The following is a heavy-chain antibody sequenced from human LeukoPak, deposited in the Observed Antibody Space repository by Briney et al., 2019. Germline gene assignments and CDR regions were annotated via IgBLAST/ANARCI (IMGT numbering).Heavy chain of an antibody. J-gene: IGHJ4*02. CDR2: IYYSGST. Sequence: SETLSLTCTVSGGSISSSSYYWGWIRQPPGKGLEWIGSIYYSGSTYYNPSLKSRVTISVDTSKNQFSLKLSSVTAADTAVYYCARDLSGKSNYWGQGTLVTVSS. CDR1: GGSISSSSYY. CDR3: ARDLSGKSNY. D-gene: IGHD1-26*01. V-gene: IGHV4-39*07.